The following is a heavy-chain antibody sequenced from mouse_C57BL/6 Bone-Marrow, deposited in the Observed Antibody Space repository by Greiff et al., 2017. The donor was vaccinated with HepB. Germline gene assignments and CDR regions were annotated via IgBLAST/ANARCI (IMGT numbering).Heavy chain of an antibody. CDR3: TTRGLYDGYYVDY. CDR1: GFNIKDDY. J-gene: IGHJ2*01. CDR2: IDPENGDT. D-gene: IGHD2-3*01. Sequence: VQLQQPGAELVRPGASVKLSCTASGFNIKDDYMHWVKQRPEQGLEWIGWIDPENGDTEYASKFQGKATITADTSSNTAYLQLSSLTSEDTAVYYCTTRGLYDGYYVDYWGQGTTLTVSS. V-gene: IGHV14-4*01.